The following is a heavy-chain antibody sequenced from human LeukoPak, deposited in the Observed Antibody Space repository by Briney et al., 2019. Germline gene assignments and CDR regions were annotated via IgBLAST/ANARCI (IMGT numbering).Heavy chain of an antibody. D-gene: IGHD3-22*01. J-gene: IGHJ4*02. Sequence: SETLSLTCTVSGGSISSRSYYWGWIRQPPGKGLEWIGSIHYSGSTYYNPSLKSRVTISVDTSKNQFSLKLSSVTAADTAVYYCARVSSGYYYFDYWGQGTLVTVSS. V-gene: IGHV4-39*07. CDR3: ARVSSGYYYFDY. CDR1: GGSISSRSYY. CDR2: IHYSGST.